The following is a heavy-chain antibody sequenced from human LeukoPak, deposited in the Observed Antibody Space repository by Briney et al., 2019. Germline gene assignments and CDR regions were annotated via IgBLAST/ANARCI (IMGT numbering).Heavy chain of an antibody. V-gene: IGHV1-69*01. Sequence: ASVKVSCKASGGTFSSYAISWVRQAPGQGLEWMGGIIPIFGTANYAQKFQGRVTITADESTSTAYMELSSLRSEDTAVYYCARDSYGGYVWRYWGQGTLVTVSS. CDR2: IIPIFGTA. CDR3: ARDSYGGYVWRY. D-gene: IGHD4-17*01. CDR1: GGTFSSYA. J-gene: IGHJ4*02.